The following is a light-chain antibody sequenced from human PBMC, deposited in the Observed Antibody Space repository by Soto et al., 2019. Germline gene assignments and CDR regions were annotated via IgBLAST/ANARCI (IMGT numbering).Light chain of an antibody. V-gene: IGKV1-33*01. J-gene: IGKJ5*01. Sequence: DVQMTQSTSSLSASVGDRVTITCQASQDITNYLNWYQQKPGKAPNLLIYGASNLETGVPSRFSGSGSGTDFTFTITSLEPEDFATYYCQQFKNYVTFGQRTRLEIK. CDR2: GAS. CDR1: QDITNY. CDR3: QQFKNYVT.